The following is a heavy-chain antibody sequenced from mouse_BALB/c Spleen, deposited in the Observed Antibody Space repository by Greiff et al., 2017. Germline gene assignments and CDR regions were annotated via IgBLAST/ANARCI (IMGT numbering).Heavy chain of an antibody. CDR3: ARIWLLHAMDY. CDR1: GFSLTSYG. D-gene: IGHD2-3*01. V-gene: IGHV2-2*02. Sequence: QVQLQQSGPGLVQPSQSLSITCTVSGFSLTSYGVHWVRQSPGKGLEWLGVIWSGGSTDYNAAFISRLSISKDNSKSQVFFKMNSLQANDTAIYYCARIWLLHAMDYWGQGTAVTVSS. CDR2: IWSGGST. J-gene: IGHJ4*01.